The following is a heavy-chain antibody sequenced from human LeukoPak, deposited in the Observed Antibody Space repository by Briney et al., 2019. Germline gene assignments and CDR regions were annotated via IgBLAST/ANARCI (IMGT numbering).Heavy chain of an antibody. Sequence: GGSLRLSCAASGFTFSSYGMHWVRQAPGKGLEWVAVIRYDGSNKYYADSVKGRFTISRDNSKNTLYLQMNSLRAEDTAVYYCARDLIGGRAFDYWGQGTLVTVSS. CDR1: GFTFSSYG. CDR2: IRYDGSNK. J-gene: IGHJ4*02. D-gene: IGHD3-16*01. V-gene: IGHV3-33*01. CDR3: ARDLIGGRAFDY.